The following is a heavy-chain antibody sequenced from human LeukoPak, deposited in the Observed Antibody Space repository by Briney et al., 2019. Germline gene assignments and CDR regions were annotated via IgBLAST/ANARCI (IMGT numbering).Heavy chain of an antibody. Sequence: ASVKVSCKASGYTFTSYDINWVRQATGQGLEWMGWMNPNSGNTGYAQKFQGRVTMTRNTSISTAYMELSSLRSEDTAVYYCARGRKVRGVISVYYYYYMDVWGKGTTVTISS. D-gene: IGHD3-10*01. CDR1: GYTFTSYD. CDR3: ARGRKVRGVISVYYYYYMDV. V-gene: IGHV1-8*01. CDR2: MNPNSGNT. J-gene: IGHJ6*03.